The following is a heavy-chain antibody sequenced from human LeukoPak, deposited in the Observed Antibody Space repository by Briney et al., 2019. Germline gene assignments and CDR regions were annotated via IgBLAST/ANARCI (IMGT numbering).Heavy chain of an antibody. Sequence: SETLSLTCAVYGGSFSGYYWSWIRQPPGKGREWIGEINHSGSTNYNPSLKSRVTISVDTSKNQFSLKLSSVTAADTAVYYCARGGLLLLGAFDIWGQGTMVTVSS. J-gene: IGHJ3*02. D-gene: IGHD3-22*01. V-gene: IGHV4-34*01. CDR1: GGSFSGYY. CDR2: INHSGST. CDR3: ARGGLLLLGAFDI.